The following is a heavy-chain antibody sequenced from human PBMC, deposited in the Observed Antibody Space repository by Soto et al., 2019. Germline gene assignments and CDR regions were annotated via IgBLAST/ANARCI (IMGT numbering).Heavy chain of an antibody. CDR3: VRAGTMAGTGTTPRSFDI. CDR1: GFMFHAYG. V-gene: IGHV3-30*03. D-gene: IGHD6-13*01. Sequence: QIQLVESGGGVVQPGRSLRLSCAASGFMFHAYGMHWVRQAPGNGLEWVAVISFDGSSQYYEESVKGRFTISRDNSKNTLYLQMASLIAEDTAVYFCVRAGTMAGTGTTPRSFDIWGRGTMFTVSS. CDR2: ISFDGSSQ. J-gene: IGHJ3*02.